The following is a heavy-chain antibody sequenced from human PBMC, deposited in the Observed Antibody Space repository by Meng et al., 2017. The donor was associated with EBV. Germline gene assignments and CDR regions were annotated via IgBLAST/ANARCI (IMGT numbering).Heavy chain of an antibody. Sequence: QVQLVQSGAGVKKPGASVKVSCKASGYTFTSYAMHWVRQAPGQRLEWMGWINAGNGNTKYSQKFQGRVTITRDTSASTAYMELSSLRSEDTAVYYCARRGEVADWFDPWGQGTLVTVSS. CDR2: INAGNGNT. V-gene: IGHV1-3*01. J-gene: IGHJ5*02. D-gene: IGHD3-10*01. CDR1: GYTFTSYA. CDR3: ARRGEVADWFDP.